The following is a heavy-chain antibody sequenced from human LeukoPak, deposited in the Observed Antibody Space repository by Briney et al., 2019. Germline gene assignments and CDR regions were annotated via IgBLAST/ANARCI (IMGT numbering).Heavy chain of an antibody. CDR1: GGSFSDYY. V-gene: IGHV4-34*01. D-gene: IGHD4-17*01. J-gene: IGHJ4*02. Sequence: SETLSLTCAVYGGSFSDYYWTWTRQPPEKGLEWIGEINHSGSTNYNPSLKSRVTISVDTSMNQFSLNLNSVTAADTAVYYCARSSVTKIFDSWGQGTPVTVSS. CDR3: ARSSVTKIFDS. CDR2: INHSGST.